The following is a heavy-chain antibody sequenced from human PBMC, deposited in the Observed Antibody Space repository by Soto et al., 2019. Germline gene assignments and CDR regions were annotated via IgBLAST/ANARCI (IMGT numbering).Heavy chain of an antibody. CDR3: AKGRSYYYYYGVDV. V-gene: IGHV3-23*01. Sequence: GGSLRLSCETSGFNFNSYSMHWVRQAPGKGLEWVAYIIDSGASKYYADYVKGRFTISRDNSKSTLYLQMNSLRAEDTALYYCAKGRSYYYYYGVDVWGQGTTVTVSS. J-gene: IGHJ6*02. CDR2: IIDSGASK. CDR1: GFNFNSYS.